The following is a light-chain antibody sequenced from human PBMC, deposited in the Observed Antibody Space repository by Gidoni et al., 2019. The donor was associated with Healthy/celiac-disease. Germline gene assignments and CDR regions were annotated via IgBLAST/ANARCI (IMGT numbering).Light chain of an antibody. CDR2: AAS. V-gene: IGKV1-39*01. CDR3: QQSYSTLLT. Sequence: DIKMTQAPSSLSASVGDRVTITCRASQSISSYLNWYQQKPGKAPKLLIYAASSLQSGVPSRFSGSGSGTDFPLTISILQPEAFATYSCQQSYSTLLTFGGGTKVEIK. J-gene: IGKJ4*01. CDR1: QSISSY.